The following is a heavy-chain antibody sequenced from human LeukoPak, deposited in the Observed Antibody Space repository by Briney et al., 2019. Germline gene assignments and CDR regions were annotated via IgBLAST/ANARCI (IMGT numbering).Heavy chain of an antibody. CDR1: GFTFGDYG. Sequence: GGSLRLSCITSGFTFGDYGLSWVRQAPGKGLEWVSAISGSGDSTYYADSVKGRFTISRDNSKNTLYLQMNSLRAEDTAVYYCAKVTGKYCSGGSCYSDYWGQGTLVTVSS. J-gene: IGHJ4*02. D-gene: IGHD2-15*01. V-gene: IGHV3-23*01. CDR2: ISGSGDST. CDR3: AKVTGKYCSGGSCYSDY.